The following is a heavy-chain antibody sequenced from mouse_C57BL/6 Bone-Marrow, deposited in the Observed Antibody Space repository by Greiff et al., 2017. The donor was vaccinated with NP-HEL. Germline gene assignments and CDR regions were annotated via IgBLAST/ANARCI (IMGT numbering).Heavy chain of an antibody. CDR2: ISYSGST. J-gene: IGHJ1*03. Sequence: EVKLMESGPGLAKPSQTLSLTCSVTGYSITSDYWNWIRKFPGNKLEYMGYISYSGSTYNNPSLKSRISITRDTSKIQYYLQLNSVTTENTATYYGARAFITTVVATDGWYFDVWGTGTTVTVSS. V-gene: IGHV3-8*01. CDR3: ARAFITTVVATDGWYFDV. CDR1: GYSITSDY. D-gene: IGHD1-1*01.